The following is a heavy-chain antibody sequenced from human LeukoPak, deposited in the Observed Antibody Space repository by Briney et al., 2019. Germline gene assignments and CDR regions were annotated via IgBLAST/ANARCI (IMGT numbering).Heavy chain of an antibody. CDR1: GGSISSHY. CDR2: IYYSGST. V-gene: IGHV4-59*11. D-gene: IGHD1-26*01. CDR3: ARGSHYFDY. J-gene: IGHJ4*02. Sequence: PSETLSLTCTVSGGSISSHYWSWIRQPPGKGLEWIGYIYYSGSTNYNPSPKSRVTISVDTSKNQFSLKLTSVTAADTAVYYCARGSHYFDYWGQGTLVTVSS.